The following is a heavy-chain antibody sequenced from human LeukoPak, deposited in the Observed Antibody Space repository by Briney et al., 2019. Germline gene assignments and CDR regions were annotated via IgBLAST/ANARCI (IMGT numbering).Heavy chain of an antibody. CDR1: GFTFSSYA. J-gene: IGHJ4*02. V-gene: IGHV3-30-3*01. D-gene: IGHD2-15*01. CDR3: ASSRSVVVAATKN. CDR2: ISYDGSNK. Sequence: GSLRLSCAASGFTFSSYAMHWVRQAPGKGLEWVAVISYDGSNKYYADFVKGRFTISRDNSKNTLYLQMNSLRAEDTAVYYCASSRSVVVAATKNWGQGTLVTVSS.